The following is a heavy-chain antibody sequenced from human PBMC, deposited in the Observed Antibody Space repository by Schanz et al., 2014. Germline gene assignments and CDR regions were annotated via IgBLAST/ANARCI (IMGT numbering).Heavy chain of an antibody. CDR1: GFTFSNYA. V-gene: IGHV3-23*04. Sequence: EVQLVESGGGLVQSGRSLRLSCAASGFTFSNYAMSWVRQAPGKGLDWVSIISGTGSTPYYADSVKGRFAISRENSKNTMFLQMSSLRPEDTAVYYCATGRAASNFGSEYFLYWGQGTLVTVSS. CDR3: ATGRAASNFGSEYFLY. J-gene: IGHJ1*01. CDR2: ISGTGSTP. D-gene: IGHD6-13*01.